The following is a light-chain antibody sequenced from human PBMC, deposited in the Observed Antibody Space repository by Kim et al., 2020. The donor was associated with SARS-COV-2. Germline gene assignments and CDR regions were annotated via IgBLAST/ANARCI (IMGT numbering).Light chain of an antibody. CDR1: SGDIGRYNF. CDR2: NVT. CDR3: SSFTSSGTFV. Sequence: GQSITISCTESSGDIGRYNFVTWYQQHPDKAPKLMIYNVTKRPSGVSNRFSGSKSGNTASLTISGLQAEDEVDYYCSSFTSSGTFVFGGGTKVTVL. V-gene: IGLV2-14*03. J-gene: IGLJ2*01.